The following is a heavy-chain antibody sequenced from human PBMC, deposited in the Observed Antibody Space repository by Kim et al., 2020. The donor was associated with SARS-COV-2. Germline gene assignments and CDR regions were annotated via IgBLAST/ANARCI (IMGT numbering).Heavy chain of an antibody. J-gene: IGHJ4*02. CDR3: AKNRREPRGSVGYCDC. Sequence: SVKGRFTISIDNSKNTLYLQMNSLRADDTAVYYCAKNRREPRGSVGYCDCWGQGTLVTVSS. D-gene: IGHD1-26*01. V-gene: IGHV3-33*06.